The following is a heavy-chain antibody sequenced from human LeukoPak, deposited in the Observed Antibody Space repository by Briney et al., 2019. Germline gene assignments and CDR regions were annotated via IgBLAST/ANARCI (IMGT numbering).Heavy chain of an antibody. CDR3: ARAFSTSWYSFDY. CDR1: GGSISSSNW. D-gene: IGHD6-13*01. CDR2: IYHSGST. J-gene: IGHJ4*02. V-gene: IGHV4-4*02. Sequence: SETLSLTCAVSGGSISSSNWWSWVRQPPGKGLEWIGEIYHSGSTYYNPSLKSRVTISVDTSKNQFSLKLSSVTAADTAVYYCARAFSTSWYSFDYWGQGTLVTVSS.